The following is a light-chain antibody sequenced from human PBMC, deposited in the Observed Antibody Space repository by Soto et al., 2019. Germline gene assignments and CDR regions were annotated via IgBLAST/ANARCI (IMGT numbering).Light chain of an antibody. V-gene: IGKV3-15*01. CDR2: GSS. J-gene: IGKJ4*01. Sequence: EIVMTQSPATLSVSPGESVTLSCRASQLFSSNLAWYQRRPGQAPRLLIYGSSTRATGVPPRFSGSASGTEFTLTISSLQPEDVATYYCQKYNSVPLTFGGGTKVEIK. CDR1: QLFSSN. CDR3: QKYNSVPLT.